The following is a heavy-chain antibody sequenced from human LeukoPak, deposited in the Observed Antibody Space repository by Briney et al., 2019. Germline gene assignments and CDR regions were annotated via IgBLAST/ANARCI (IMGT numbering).Heavy chain of an antibody. Sequence: PSETLSLTCTVSGGSISSSSYYWGWIRQPPGKGLEWIGSIYYSGSTCYNPSLKSRVTISVDTSKNQFSLKLSSVTAADTAVYYCATPREQLVPEYYYYMDVWGKGTTVTVSS. D-gene: IGHD6-6*01. CDR3: ATPREQLVPEYYYYMDV. CDR2: IYYSGST. CDR1: GGSISSSSYY. J-gene: IGHJ6*03. V-gene: IGHV4-39*07.